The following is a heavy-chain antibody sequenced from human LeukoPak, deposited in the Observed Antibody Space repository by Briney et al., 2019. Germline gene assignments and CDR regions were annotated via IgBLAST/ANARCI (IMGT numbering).Heavy chain of an antibody. CDR1: GFTFSRHG. CDR3: AELGITMIGGV. CDR2: ISGSGGST. D-gene: IGHD3-10*02. Sequence: SGGSLRLSCAASGFTFSRHGMSWVRQAPGKGLEWVSAISGSGGSTYSADSVKGRFTISRDNSKNTLHLQMNSLRAEDTAVYYCAELGITMIGGVWGKGTTVTISS. J-gene: IGHJ6*04. V-gene: IGHV3-23*01.